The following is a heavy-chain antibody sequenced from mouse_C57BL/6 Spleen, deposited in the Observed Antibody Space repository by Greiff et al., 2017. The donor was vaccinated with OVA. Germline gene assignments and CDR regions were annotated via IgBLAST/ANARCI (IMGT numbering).Heavy chain of an antibody. V-gene: IGHV1-59*01. Sequence: QVQLQQPGAELVRPGTSVKLSCKASGYTFTSYWMHWVKPRPGQGLEWIGVIDPSDSYTNYNQKFKGKATLTVDTSSSTAYMQLSSLTSEDSAVYYCARGDYDGLLYWYFDVWGTGTTVTVSS. J-gene: IGHJ1*03. CDR1: GYTFTSYW. CDR2: IDPSDSYT. CDR3: ARGDYDGLLYWYFDV. D-gene: IGHD2-4*01.